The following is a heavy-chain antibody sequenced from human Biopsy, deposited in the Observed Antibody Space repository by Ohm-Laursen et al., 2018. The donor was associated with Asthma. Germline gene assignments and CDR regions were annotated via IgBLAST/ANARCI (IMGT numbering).Heavy chain of an antibody. Sequence: SLRLSCAAPGFTVSSNGMSWVRQPPGKGLEWVSVIYSGGGTFYADSVKGRVTISRDNSKNTLYLQMNSLRGEDTAVYYCAKGRYKWNDGYYGLDVWGQGTTVTVSS. J-gene: IGHJ6*02. CDR1: GFTVSSNG. CDR2: IYSGGGT. CDR3: AKGRYKWNDGYYGLDV. V-gene: IGHV3-53*05. D-gene: IGHD1-20*01.